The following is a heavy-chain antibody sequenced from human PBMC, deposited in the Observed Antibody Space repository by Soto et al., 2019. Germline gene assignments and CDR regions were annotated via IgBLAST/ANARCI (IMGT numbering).Heavy chain of an antibody. CDR1: WYSFAGYW. D-gene: IGHD3-22*01. CDR2: IDPSDSQT. V-gene: IGHV5-10-1*01. Sequence: GESLKISCKGSWYSFAGYWTTWVRQKPGKGLEWMGRIDPSDSQTYYSPSFRGHVTISATKSITTVFLQWSSLRASDTAMYYCARQIYDSDTGPNFQYYFDSWGQGTPVTVSS. J-gene: IGHJ4*02. CDR3: ARQIYDSDTGPNFQYYFDS.